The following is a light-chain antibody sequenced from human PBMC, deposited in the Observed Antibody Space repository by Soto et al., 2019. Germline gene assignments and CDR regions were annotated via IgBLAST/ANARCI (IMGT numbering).Light chain of an antibody. Sequence: DIKMTQSPSTVSASVGDRVTITCRASQNINRWLAWYRQKPGKAPEGVIYDVSTLAFGVPSRISGSGSGTEFTLTIRSLQPDDFATYSCQQYSAYPITFGGGTKVDIK. CDR3: QQYSAYPIT. V-gene: IGKV1-5*01. CDR1: QNINRW. CDR2: DVS. J-gene: IGKJ4*01.